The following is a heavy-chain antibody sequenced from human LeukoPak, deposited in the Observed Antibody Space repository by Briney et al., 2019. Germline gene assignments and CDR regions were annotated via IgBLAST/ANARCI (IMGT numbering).Heavy chain of an antibody. CDR3: ARDQEGFDY. CDR2: IYPRDGST. J-gene: IGHJ4*02. Sequence: ASVKVSCKASGYTFTSNHIHWVRQAPGQGLEWMGMIYPRDGSTSYAQKFQGRVTVTRDTSTSTVHMELSGLRSEDTAVYYCARDQEGFDYWGQGTLVTVSS. CDR1: GYTFTSNH. V-gene: IGHV1-46*01.